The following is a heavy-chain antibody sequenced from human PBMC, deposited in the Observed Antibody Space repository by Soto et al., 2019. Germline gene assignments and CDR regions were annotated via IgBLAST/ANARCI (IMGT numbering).Heavy chain of an antibody. D-gene: IGHD4-17*01. J-gene: IGHJ3*02. V-gene: IGHV3-53*01. CDR1: GFTVSSNY. CDR2: IYSGGST. Sequence: EVQLVESGGGLIQPGGSLRLSCAASGFTVSSNYMSWVRQAPGKGLEWVSVIYSGGSTNYADSVKGLFTISRDNSKNTLYLHMNRLRAEDTAVYYCARDPGDYDAFDIWGQGTMVTVSS. CDR3: ARDPGDYDAFDI.